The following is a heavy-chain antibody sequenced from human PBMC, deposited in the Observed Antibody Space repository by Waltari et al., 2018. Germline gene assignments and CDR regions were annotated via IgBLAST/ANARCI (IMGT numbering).Heavy chain of an antibody. V-gene: IGHV3-21*06. CDR1: GSMCSSSA. Sequence: EVQLAASGGGLVQPGGSLRLSCVASGSMCSSSARTRFRQAPGKGLEWVASVSGPSTYTFYSDSVKGRFTISRDNAKNSVFLQMNGLRDDDTAIYYCAKEGLGGDRQFDYWGQGTLVRVSS. D-gene: IGHD2-21*02. CDR3: AKEGLGGDRQFDY. CDR2: VSGPSTYT. J-gene: IGHJ4*02.